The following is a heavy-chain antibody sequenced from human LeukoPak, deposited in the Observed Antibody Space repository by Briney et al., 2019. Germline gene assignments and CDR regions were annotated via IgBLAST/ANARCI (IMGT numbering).Heavy chain of an antibody. Sequence: ASVKVSCKASGGTFSSYAISWVRQAPGQGLEWMGGIIPIFGTANYAQKFQGRVTITTDESTSTAYMELSSLRSEDTAVYYCARTVFDSSGYYYYYYMDVWGKGTTVTVSS. CDR1: GGTFSSYA. CDR2: IIPIFGTA. V-gene: IGHV1-69*05. D-gene: IGHD3-22*01. CDR3: ARTVFDSSGYYYYYYMDV. J-gene: IGHJ6*03.